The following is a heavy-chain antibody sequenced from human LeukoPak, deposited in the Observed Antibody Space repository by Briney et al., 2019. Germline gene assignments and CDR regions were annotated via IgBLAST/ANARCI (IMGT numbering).Heavy chain of an antibody. CDR2: INRDGSST. D-gene: IGHD1-1*01. CDR1: ALTFSSYW. J-gene: IGHJ4*02. CDR3: SRGTTGPTYYSDF. V-gene: IGHV3-74*01. Sequence: GGSLRLSCPLSALTFSSYWMHSVRQAPGKGLVWVSRINRDGSSTYSTHSVKGRFTISRDNANNTLYPQMNSLISVHTAVYYCSRGTTGPTYYSDFWSEGTLVTVSS.